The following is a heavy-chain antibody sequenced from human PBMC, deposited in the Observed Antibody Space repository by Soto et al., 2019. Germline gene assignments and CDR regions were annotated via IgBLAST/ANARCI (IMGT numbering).Heavy chain of an antibody. CDR3: ARDSVGSGYD. D-gene: IGHD5-12*01. J-gene: IGHJ4*02. CDR2: IHYRGST. CDR1: GASISDYY. V-gene: IGHV4-59*01. Sequence: QVQLQESGPGLVKPSETLSLSCTVSGASISDYYWSWIRQPPGKRPEWIGYIHYRGSTNYNPSLQSRVTMSVHTSKNQFSLTLPSVTAADTAVYYCARDSVGSGYDWGQGTLVTVSS.